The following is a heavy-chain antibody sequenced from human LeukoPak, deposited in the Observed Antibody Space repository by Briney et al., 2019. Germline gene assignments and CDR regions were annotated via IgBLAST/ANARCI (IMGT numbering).Heavy chain of an antibody. Sequence: GRSLRLSCAASGLTFSSYAMSWVRHAPGKGLEWVLAISGSGGSTYYADAVKGRFTIPRDNSKNTLYLQMNSLRAEDTAVYYCAKDIRWFGEEDAFDIWGQGTMVTVSS. CDR2: ISGSGGST. CDR3: AKDIRWFGEEDAFDI. D-gene: IGHD3-10*01. V-gene: IGHV3-23*01. CDR1: GLTFSSYA. J-gene: IGHJ3*02.